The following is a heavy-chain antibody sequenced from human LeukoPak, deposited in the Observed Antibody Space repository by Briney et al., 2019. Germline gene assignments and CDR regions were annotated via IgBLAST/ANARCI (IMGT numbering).Heavy chain of an antibody. CDR2: ISGSGGST. J-gene: IGHJ4*02. CDR1: GFTFSSYA. D-gene: IGHD3-9*01. CDR3: AKQPVTSYDILTGYYRYYFDY. Sequence: GGSLRLSCAASGFTFSSYAMSWVRQAPGKGLEWVSAISGSGGSTYHADSVKGRFTISRDNSKNTLYLQMNSLRAEDTAVYYCAKQPVTSYDILTGYYRYYFDYWGQGTLVTVSS. V-gene: IGHV3-23*01.